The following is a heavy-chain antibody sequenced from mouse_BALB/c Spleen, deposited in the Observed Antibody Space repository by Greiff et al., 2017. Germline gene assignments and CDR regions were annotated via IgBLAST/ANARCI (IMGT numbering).Heavy chain of an antibody. CDR3: AREDRYDVTFLAWFAY. V-gene: IGHV2-9*02. J-gene: IGHJ3*01. Sequence: QVQLQQSGPGLVAPSQSLSITCTVSGFSLTSYGVHWVRQPPGKGLEWLGVIWAGGSTNYNSALMSRLSISKDNSKSQVFLKMNSLQTDDTAMYYCAREDRYDVTFLAWFAYWGQGTLVTVSA. D-gene: IGHD2-14*01. CDR1: GFSLTSYG. CDR2: IWAGGST.